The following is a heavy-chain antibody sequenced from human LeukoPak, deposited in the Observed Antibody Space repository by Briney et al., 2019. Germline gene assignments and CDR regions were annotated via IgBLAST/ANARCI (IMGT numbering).Heavy chain of an antibody. Sequence: ASVKVSCKASAYIFSDYATQWVRHAPGQGLEWMGWINAGNGKTKYSQKFQGRVTITRDTSASTAYMELSGLRSEDTAVYYCARARWTSTVTTYYLDYWGQGTLVTVSS. V-gene: IGHV1-3*01. J-gene: IGHJ4*02. CDR2: INAGNGKT. CDR3: ARARWTSTVTTYYLDY. D-gene: IGHD4-17*01. CDR1: AYIFSDYA.